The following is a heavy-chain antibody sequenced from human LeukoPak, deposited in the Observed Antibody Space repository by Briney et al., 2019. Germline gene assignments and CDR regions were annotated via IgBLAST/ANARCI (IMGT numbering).Heavy chain of an antibody. J-gene: IGHJ4*02. CDR3: ARVRALTGGFDY. V-gene: IGHV3-74*01. CDR1: GFTFSSYS. CDR2: INSDGSST. D-gene: IGHD2-8*02. Sequence: GGSLRLSCAASGFTFSSYSMNWVRQAPGKGLVWVSRINSDGSSTSYADSVKGRFTISRDNAKNTLYLQMNSLRAEDTAVYYCARVRALTGGFDYWGQGTLVTVSS.